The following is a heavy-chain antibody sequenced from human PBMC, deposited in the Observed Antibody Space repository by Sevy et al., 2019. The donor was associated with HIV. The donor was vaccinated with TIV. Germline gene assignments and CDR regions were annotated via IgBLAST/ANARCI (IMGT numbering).Heavy chain of an antibody. D-gene: IGHD6-6*01. CDR1: GFTFSSYW. V-gene: IGHV3-74*01. CDR3: AREGEAEHLVLRATYYYYGMDV. J-gene: IGHJ6*02. CDR2: INSDGSST. Sequence: GGSLRLSCAASGFTFSSYWMHWVRQAPGKGLVWVSRINSDGSSTSYADSVKGRFTISRDNAKNTLYLQMNSLRAEDTAVYYCAREGEAEHLVLRATYYYYGMDVWGQGTTVTVSS.